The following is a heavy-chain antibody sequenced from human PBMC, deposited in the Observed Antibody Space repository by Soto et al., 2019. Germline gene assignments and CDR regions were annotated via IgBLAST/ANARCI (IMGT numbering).Heavy chain of an antibody. D-gene: IGHD3-3*01. CDR3: ARTLRGLTIFGVAHPRYY. CDR2: INPGEIKT. V-gene: IGHV1-3*01. J-gene: IGHJ4*02. Sequence: QVQLLQSGDEVRKPGASVKVSCKASGYPFSNYAIHWVRQAPGQSLEWMGWINPGEIKTRYSQKFQGRVTITRDRSTNTAYMKLSSLKSEDTAVYYCARTLRGLTIFGVAHPRYYWGQGTRVTVSS. CDR1: GYPFSNYA.